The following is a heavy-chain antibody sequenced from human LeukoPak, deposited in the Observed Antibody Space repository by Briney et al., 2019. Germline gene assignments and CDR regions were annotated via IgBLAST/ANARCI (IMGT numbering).Heavy chain of an antibody. CDR1: GYTFTSYY. V-gene: IGHV1-46*01. J-gene: IGHJ4*02. Sequence: ASVTVSCKASGYTFTSYYMHWVRQAPGQGLEWMGIINPSGGSTSYAQKFQGRVTMTRDMSTSTVYMELSSLRSEDTAVYYCARDLGDSSGYSEFDYWGQGTRVTVSS. D-gene: IGHD3-22*01. CDR2: INPSGGST. CDR3: ARDLGDSSGYSEFDY.